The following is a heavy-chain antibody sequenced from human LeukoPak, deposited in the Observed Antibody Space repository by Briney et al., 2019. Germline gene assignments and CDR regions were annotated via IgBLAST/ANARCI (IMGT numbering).Heavy chain of an antibody. J-gene: IGHJ6*02. D-gene: IGHD2-15*01. V-gene: IGHV3-33*01. Sequence: GGSLRLSCAASGFTFNTYAMHWVRQAPGKGLEWVAIIWYDVSDKYYADSVRGRFTISRDNSKNTLYLQMNSLRAEDTAVYYCGRVGCTGGRCKPYAYYVTDVWGQGTTVTVSS. CDR1: GFTFNTYA. CDR3: GRVGCTGGRCKPYAYYVTDV. CDR2: IWYDVSDK.